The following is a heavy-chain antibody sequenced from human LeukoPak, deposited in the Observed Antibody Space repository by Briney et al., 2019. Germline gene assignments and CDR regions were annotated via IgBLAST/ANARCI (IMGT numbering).Heavy chain of an antibody. J-gene: IGHJ4*02. CDR1: GFTVSSNC. D-gene: IGHD1-26*01. CDR3: ATLLGGSFDY. Sequence: GGSLRLSGAASGFTVSSNCMSWVRQAPGKGLEWVSVIYSGGSTYYADSVKGRFTISRDNSKNTLYLQMNSLRAEDTAVYYCATLLGGSFDYWGQGTLVTVSS. CDR2: IYSGGST. V-gene: IGHV3-53*01.